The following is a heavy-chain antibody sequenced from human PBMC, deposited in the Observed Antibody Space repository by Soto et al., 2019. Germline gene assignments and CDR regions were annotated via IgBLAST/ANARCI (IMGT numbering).Heavy chain of an antibody. V-gene: IGHV4-34*01. D-gene: IGHD3-16*02. CDR1: GGSSSGYY. Sequence: PSETLSLTCAVYGGSSSGYYWSWIRQPPGKGLEWIGEINHSGSTNYNPSLKSRVTISVDTSKNQFSLKLSSVTAADTAVYYCARGRSYDYIWGSYRDYYYYYMDVWGKGTTVTVSS. CDR2: INHSGST. J-gene: IGHJ6*03. CDR3: ARGRSYDYIWGSYRDYYYYYMDV.